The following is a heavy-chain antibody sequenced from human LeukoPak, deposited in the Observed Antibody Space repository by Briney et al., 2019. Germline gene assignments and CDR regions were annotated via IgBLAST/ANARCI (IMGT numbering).Heavy chain of an antibody. CDR3: ARIITGRGFDY. V-gene: IGHV3-21*01. CDR1: GFTFSSYS. CDR2: ISSSSSYI. Sequence: GGSLRLSCAASGFTFSSYSMNWVRQAPGKGLEWVSSISSSSSYIYYADSVKGRFTISRDNAKNSLYLQMNSLRAEDTAVYYCARIITGRGFDYWGQGTLVTVSS. J-gene: IGHJ4*02. D-gene: IGHD1-20*01.